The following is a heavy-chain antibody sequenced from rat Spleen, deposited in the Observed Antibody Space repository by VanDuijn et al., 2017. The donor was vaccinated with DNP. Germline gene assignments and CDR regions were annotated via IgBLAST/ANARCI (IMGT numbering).Heavy chain of an antibody. CDR1: GFIFGDYA. CDR2: IVYDGSST. CDR3: ARAFNNEGYSFTMDV. D-gene: IGHD1-11*01. Sequence: EVQLVESGGRLVQPGKSLRISCVVSGFIFGDYAMAWVRRSPERGLEWVSMIVYDGSSTYYRDSVKGRFTISRDKAKSTLYLQMDTLRSEDTATYFCARAFNNEGYSFTMDVWGQGILVTVSS. J-gene: IGHJ4*01. V-gene: IGHV5-17*01.